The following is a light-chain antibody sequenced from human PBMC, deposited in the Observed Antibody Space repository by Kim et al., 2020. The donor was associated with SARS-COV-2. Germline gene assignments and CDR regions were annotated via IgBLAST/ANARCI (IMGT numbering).Light chain of an antibody. CDR3: QQYNSYST. Sequence: GDRVTITCRASQSISSWVAWYQQKAGKAPKVLIYKASSLESGVPSRFSVSGSGTEFTLTISSLQPDDFASYYCQQYNSYSTIGQGTKLEI. V-gene: IGKV1-5*03. J-gene: IGKJ2*01. CDR1: QSISSW. CDR2: KAS.